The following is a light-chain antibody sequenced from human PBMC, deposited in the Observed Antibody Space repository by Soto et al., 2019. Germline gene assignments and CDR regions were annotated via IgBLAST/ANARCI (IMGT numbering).Light chain of an antibody. Sequence: QSVLTQPASVSGSPGQSITISCTGTSSDVGGYNYVSWYQQHPGKAPKLMIYDVSNRPSGVSNRFSGSKSGDTASLTISVLQAEAEADYYCSSYTSSSNLYVFGTGTNVTVL. J-gene: IGLJ1*01. V-gene: IGLV2-14*01. CDR1: SSDVGGYNY. CDR3: SSYTSSSNLYV. CDR2: DVS.